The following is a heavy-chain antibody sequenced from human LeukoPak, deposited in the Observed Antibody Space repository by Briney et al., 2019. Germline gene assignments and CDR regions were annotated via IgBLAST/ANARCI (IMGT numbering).Heavy chain of an antibody. J-gene: IGHJ2*01. V-gene: IGHV1-69*04. CDR2: IIPIFGIA. D-gene: IGHD5-24*01. CDR3: ARDLEMATTLYWYFDL. CDR1: GYIFTSYG. Sequence: SVKVSCKASGYIFTSYGISWVRQAPGQGLEWMGRIIPIFGIANSAQKFQGRVTITADKSTNTAYMELSSLRSEDTAVYYCARDLEMATTLYWYFDLWGRGTLVTVSS.